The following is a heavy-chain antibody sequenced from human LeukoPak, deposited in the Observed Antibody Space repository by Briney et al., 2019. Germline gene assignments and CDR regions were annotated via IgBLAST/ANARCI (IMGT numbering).Heavy chain of an antibody. CDR3: ARDIAALVPADYYYGMDV. V-gene: IGHV4-59*01. D-gene: IGHD6-6*01. CDR2: ILYSGST. J-gene: IGHJ6*02. CDR1: GDSISNYY. Sequence: SETLSLTCTVSGDSISNYYWNWIRQPPGKGLEWIGYILYSGSTNYNPSLKSRVTISVDTSKNQFSLKLSSVTAADTAVYYCARDIAALVPADYYYGMDVWGQGTTVTVSS.